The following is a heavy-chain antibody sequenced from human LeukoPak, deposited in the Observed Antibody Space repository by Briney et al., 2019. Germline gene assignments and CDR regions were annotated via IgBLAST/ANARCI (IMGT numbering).Heavy chain of an antibody. D-gene: IGHD1-26*01. V-gene: IGHV3-30*04. J-gene: IGHJ6*03. CDR2: ISYDGSDK. CDR1: GFTFSIYA. Sequence: GGSLRLSCAASGFTFSIYAMHWVRQAPGKGLEWVAVISYDGSDKYYADSVKGRFTTSRDNSKNTLYLQMNSLRTEDTAVYYCARDPYNGNYGDSYYYYMDVWGKGTTVTISS. CDR3: ARDPYNGNYGDSYYYYMDV.